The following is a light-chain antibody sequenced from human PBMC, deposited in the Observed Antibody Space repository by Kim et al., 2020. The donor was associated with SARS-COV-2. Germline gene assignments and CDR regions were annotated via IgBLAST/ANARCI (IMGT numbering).Light chain of an antibody. V-gene: IGLV3-25*03. CDR1: ALPKQY. CDR2: KDS. Sequence: SYELTQPPSVSVSPGQTARITCSGDALPKQYAYWYQQKPGQAPVLVIYKDSERPSGIPERFSGSSSGTTVTLTISGVQAEDEADYYCQSADSSGTRGYVFGTGTKVTVL. J-gene: IGLJ1*01. CDR3: QSADSSGTRGYV.